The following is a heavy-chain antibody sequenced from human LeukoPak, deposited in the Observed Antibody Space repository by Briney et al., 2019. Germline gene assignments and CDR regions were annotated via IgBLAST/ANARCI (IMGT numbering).Heavy chain of an antibody. CDR3: ARGVTMIVVVIHDWYFDL. CDR2: IYHSGKT. J-gene: IGHJ2*01. CDR1: GGSISSSSYY. D-gene: IGHD3-22*01. Sequence: SETLSLTCTVSGGSISSSSYYWGWIRRPPGMGPEWIGTIYHSGKTYYNPSLKSRVTISVDTSKIQFSLKLSSVTAADTAVYYCARGVTMIVVVIHDWYFDLWGRGTLVTVSS. V-gene: IGHV4-39*01.